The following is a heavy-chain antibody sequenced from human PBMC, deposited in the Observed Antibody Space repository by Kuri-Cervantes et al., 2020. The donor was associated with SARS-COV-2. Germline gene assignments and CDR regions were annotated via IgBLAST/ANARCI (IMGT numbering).Heavy chain of an antibody. CDR2: INPSSGGT. D-gene: IGHD3-22*01. V-gene: IGHV1-2*02. Sequence: ASVKVSCKASGYTFTGYYMHWVRPAPGQGPEWMGWINPSSGGTNYAQKFQGRVTMTRDTSLSTAYMELGRQRPDDTAVYYCASQSAYDSSGYYRDYWGQGTLVTVSS. CDR3: ASQSAYDSSGYYRDY. J-gene: IGHJ4*02. CDR1: GYTFTGYY.